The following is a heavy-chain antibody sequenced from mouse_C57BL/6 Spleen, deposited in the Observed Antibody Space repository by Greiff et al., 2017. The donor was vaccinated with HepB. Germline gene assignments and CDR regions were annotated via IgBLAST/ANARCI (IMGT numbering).Heavy chain of an antibody. CDR3: ARNMITTVVADWYFDV. D-gene: IGHD1-1*01. V-gene: IGHV1-39*01. Sequence: VQLQQSGPELVKPGASVKISCKASGYSFTDYNMNWVKQSNGKSLEWIGVINPNYGTTSYNQKFKGKATLTVDQSSSTAYMQLNSLTSEDSAVYYCARNMITTVVADWYFDVWGTGTTVTVSS. CDR2: INPNYGTT. CDR1: GYSFTDYN. J-gene: IGHJ1*03.